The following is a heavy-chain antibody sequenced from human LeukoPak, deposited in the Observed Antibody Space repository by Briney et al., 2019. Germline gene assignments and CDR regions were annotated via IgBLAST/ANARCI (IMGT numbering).Heavy chain of an antibody. CDR1: GFIFSNFE. J-gene: IGHJ4*02. CDR3: ARVICTGGSCFQNDY. CDR2: INSGATSE. Sequence: GGSLRLSCTASGFIFSNFEMNWVRQAPGKGLQWLAYINSGATSEYYADSVKCRFTISRDNAKNSLYLQMNSLGVQDTAIYYCARVICTGGSCFQNDYWGQGTLVTVSS. V-gene: IGHV3-48*03. D-gene: IGHD2-8*02.